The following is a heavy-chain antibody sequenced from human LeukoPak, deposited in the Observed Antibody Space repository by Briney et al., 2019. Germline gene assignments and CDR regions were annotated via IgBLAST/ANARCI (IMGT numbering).Heavy chain of an antibody. CDR1: GGSISSGDYY. V-gene: IGHV4-30-4*08. Sequence: SQTLSLTCTVSGGSISSGDYYWSWIRQPPGKGLEWIGYIYYSGSTYYNPSLKSRVTISVDTSKNQFSLKLSSVTAADTAVYYCARGHKGYYYDSSGYYYWGQGTLVTVSS. J-gene: IGHJ4*02. D-gene: IGHD3-22*01. CDR2: IYYSGST. CDR3: ARGHKGYYYDSSGYYY.